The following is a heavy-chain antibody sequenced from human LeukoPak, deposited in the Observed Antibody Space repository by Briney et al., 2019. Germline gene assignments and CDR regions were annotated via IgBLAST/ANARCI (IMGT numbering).Heavy chain of an antibody. D-gene: IGHD6-19*01. CDR3: ARDHGWYVSLDYYYGMDV. J-gene: IGHJ6*02. CDR2: ISYDGSNK. V-gene: IGHV3-30-3*01. Sequence: GGSLRLSCAASGFTFSSYAMHWVRQAPGKGLEWVAVISYDGSNKYYADSVKGRFTIPRDNSKNTLYLQMNSLRAEDTAVYYCARDHGWYVSLDYYYGMDVWGQGTTVTVSS. CDR1: GFTFSSYA.